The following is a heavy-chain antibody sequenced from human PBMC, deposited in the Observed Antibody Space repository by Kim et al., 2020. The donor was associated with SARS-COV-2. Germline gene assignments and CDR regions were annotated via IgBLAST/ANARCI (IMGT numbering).Heavy chain of an antibody. CDR2: IYYSGST. V-gene: IGHV4-59*01. CDR1: GGAINNYY. J-gene: IGHJ5*02. D-gene: IGHD3-10*01. Sequence: SETLSLTCTVSGGAINNYYWSWIRQPPGKGLEWIGYIYYSGSTNYNPSLKSRVTISVDTSKNQFSLKLSSVTAADMAVYYCARGPHYYGSGSYGKWFDP. CDR3: ARGPHYYGSGSYGKWFDP.